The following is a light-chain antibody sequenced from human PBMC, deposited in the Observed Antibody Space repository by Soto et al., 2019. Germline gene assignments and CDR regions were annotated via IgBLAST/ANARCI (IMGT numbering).Light chain of an antibody. CDR3: LSYDSSLSGYV. CDR2: ENN. CDR1: SSNIGAGYE. V-gene: IGLV1-40*01. J-gene: IGLJ1*01. Sequence: QSVLTQPPSVSAAPGQRVTISCTGSSSNIGAGYEAHWYQQVPGTAPKLLIYENNNRPSGVPDRFSGSKSGTSGSLAITGLQAEDEDEHHCLSYDSSLSGYVFGPGTKVTVL.